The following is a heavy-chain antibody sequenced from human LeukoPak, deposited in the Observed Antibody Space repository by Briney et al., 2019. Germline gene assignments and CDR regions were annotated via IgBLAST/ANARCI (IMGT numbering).Heavy chain of an antibody. J-gene: IGHJ4*02. CDR2: IYYSGST. Sequence: SETLSLTCTVSGGSISSYYWSWIRQPPGKGLEWIGYIYYSGSTNYNPSLKSRVTISVDTSKNQFSLKLSSVTAADTAVYHCARGKDDSYFDYWGQGTLVTVSP. CDR1: GGSISSYY. V-gene: IGHV4-59*01. D-gene: IGHD3-3*01. CDR3: ARGKDDSYFDY.